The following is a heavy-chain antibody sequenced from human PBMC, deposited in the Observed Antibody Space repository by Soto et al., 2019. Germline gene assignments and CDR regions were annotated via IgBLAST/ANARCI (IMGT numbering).Heavy chain of an antibody. J-gene: IGHJ6*02. V-gene: IGHV1-2*04. CDR2: INRKVGGT. Sequence: VKVSCKASVSSFTDYHIHWVRQAPGQGIEWLGRINRKVGGTSTAQKVQGWVTMTTYTYISTASMELTRLTVDDTAIYYCARGDSTDCSNGVCYFVENHDMAVWGQGTTVTVSS. D-gene: IGHD2-8*01. CDR1: VSSFTDYH. CDR3: ARGDSTDCSNGVCYFVENHDMAV.